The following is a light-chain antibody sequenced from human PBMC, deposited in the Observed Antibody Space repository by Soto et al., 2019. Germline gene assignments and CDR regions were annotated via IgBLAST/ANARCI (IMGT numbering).Light chain of an antibody. V-gene: IGKV3-15*01. J-gene: IGKJ4*01. CDR3: QQYNNWALVI. Sequence: EIVMTQSPATLSVSPGERVTLSCRASQSVSSDLAWYQQKPGQAPRLLIYGASTRATGIPARFSGSGSGTEFTLTISSLQSEDFAVYYCQQYNNWALVIFGGGTKVDI. CDR1: QSVSSD. CDR2: GAS.